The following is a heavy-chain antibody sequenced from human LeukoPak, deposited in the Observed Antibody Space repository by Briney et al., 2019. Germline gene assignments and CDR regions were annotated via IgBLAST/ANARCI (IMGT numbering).Heavy chain of an antibody. J-gene: IGHJ4*02. D-gene: IGHD1-1*01. CDR2: ISASGSNI. V-gene: IGHV3-48*01. CDR3: VRVKGTYFDF. CDR1: GFPFSSYS. Sequence: PGGSLRLSCAVSGFPFSSYSMNWVRQAPGQGLEWVSYISASGSNIYYLDAVKGRFTVSRDNAMNSLFLQMDRPRAEDTAIYYCVRVKGTYFDFWGQGTLVTVSS.